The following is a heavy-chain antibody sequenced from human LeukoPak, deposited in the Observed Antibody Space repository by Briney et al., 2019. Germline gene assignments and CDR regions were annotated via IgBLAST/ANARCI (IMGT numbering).Heavy chain of an antibody. D-gene: IGHD3-22*01. CDR3: AKGMYYYDSSGYASAIDY. CDR2: INGDGGKT. Sequence: GGSLRLSCAASGFTFTNFAMTWVRQAPGKGLEWVSLINGDGGKTYYGDSGKGRFTISRDNSKNSLCLQMNSLRTEDTAFYYCAKGMYYYDSSGYASAIDYWGQGTLVTVSS. CDR1: GFTFTNFA. J-gene: IGHJ4*02. V-gene: IGHV3-43*02.